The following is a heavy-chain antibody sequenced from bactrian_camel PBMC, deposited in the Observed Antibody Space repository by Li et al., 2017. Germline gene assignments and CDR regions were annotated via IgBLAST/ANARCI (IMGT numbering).Heavy chain of an antibody. CDR2: IDSDGRT. CDR1: GGTTGC. J-gene: IGHJ6*01. V-gene: IGHV3S53*01. CDR3: AAKGSRLCSLTTVDPAFGY. Sequence: VQLVESGGGSVQTGGSLRLSCAASGGTTGCMGWFRQVPGKEREDGEGVATIDSDGRTTYADSVKGRFTISRDDAKNILYLQMDDLKPDDSAMYFCAAKGSRLCSLTTVDPAFGYWGQGTQVTVS. D-gene: IGHD5*01.